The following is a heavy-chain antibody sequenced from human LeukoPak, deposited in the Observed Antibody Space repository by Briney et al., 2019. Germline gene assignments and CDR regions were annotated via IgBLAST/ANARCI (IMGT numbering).Heavy chain of an antibody. V-gene: IGHV1-3*01. CDR2: INAGNGNT. J-gene: IGHJ4*02. CDR1: GYTFTSYA. D-gene: IGHD4/OR15-4a*01. CDR3: ARVGGGHYGALDY. Sequence: GASVKVSCKASGYTFTSYAMHWVRQAPGQRLEWMGWINAGNGNTKYSQNFQGRVTITRDTSASTAYMELSSLRSEDTAAYYCARVGGGHYGALDYWGQGTLVTVSS.